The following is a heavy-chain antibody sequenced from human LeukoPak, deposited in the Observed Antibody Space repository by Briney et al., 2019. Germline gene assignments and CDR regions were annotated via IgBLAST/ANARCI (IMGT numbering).Heavy chain of an antibody. CDR1: GFTFSSYE. CDR3: ARDPRGHYYDILAADY. Sequence: AGTLRLSCAASGFTFSSYEMSWVRQAQGQGLEWGSYISSSGSTIYYADHVKGRFTISRDNAKNSLYLQMNSLRAEDTAVYYCARDPRGHYYDILAADYWGQGTLVTVSS. J-gene: IGHJ4*02. V-gene: IGHV3-48*03. D-gene: IGHD3-9*01. CDR2: ISSSGSTI.